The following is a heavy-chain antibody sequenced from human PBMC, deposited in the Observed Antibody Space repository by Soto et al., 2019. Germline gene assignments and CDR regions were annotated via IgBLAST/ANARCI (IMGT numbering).Heavy chain of an antibody. CDR3: ARGLWGWLRFYYYTGMDV. CDR2: INHSVST. D-gene: IGHD5-12*01. V-gene: IGHV4-34*01. Sequence: PSWPISIARALCGGSVWGYYWSWIRQPPGKGLEWIGEINHSVSTNYNPSLKSRVTISVDTSKNQFSLKLSSVTAADPAVYYCARGLWGWLRFYYYTGMDVRVNRTTVPVSS. J-gene: IGHJ6*04. CDR1: GGSVWGYY.